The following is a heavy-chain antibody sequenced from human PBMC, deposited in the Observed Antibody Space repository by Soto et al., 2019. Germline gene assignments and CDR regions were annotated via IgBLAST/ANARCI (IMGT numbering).Heavy chain of an antibody. V-gene: IGHV3-9*01. CDR3: ARLYCSASSCYSVGAFDI. Sequence: GGSLRLSCAASGFTFDDYAMHWVRQAPGKGLEWVSGISWNSGSIGYADSVKGRFTISRDNSKSTLYLQMNSLRAEDTAVYYCARLYCSASSCYSVGAFDIRRQGTMVTVSS. J-gene: IGHJ3*02. D-gene: IGHD2-15*01. CDR1: GFTFDDYA. CDR2: ISWNSGSI.